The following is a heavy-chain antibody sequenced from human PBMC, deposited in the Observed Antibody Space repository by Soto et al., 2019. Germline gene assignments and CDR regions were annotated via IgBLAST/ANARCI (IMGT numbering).Heavy chain of an antibody. CDR3: SHGYYQYFES. CDR1: GATLSNVW. D-gene: IGHD5-18*01. CDR2: IKSKTDGGTV. Sequence: GGSLRLSCAVSGATLSNVWMNWVRQAPGKGPEWVGRIKSKTDGGTVEYAAPVKDRFTISRDDSENTLYLQMNSLKTEDTAVYYCSHGYYQYFESWGKGTLVTVSS. J-gene: IGHJ4*02. V-gene: IGHV3-15*07.